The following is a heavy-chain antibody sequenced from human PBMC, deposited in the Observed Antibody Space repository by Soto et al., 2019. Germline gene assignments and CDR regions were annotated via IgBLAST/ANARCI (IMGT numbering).Heavy chain of an antibody. CDR3: ARDVDSASWFDP. Sequence: PGGSLRLSCAASGFTFSSYGMHWVRQAPGKGLEWVAVISYDGSNKYYADSVKGRFTISRDNAKNTLYLQMNSLRADDTAVYFCARDVDSASWFDPWGQGTLVTVSS. CDR2: ISYDGSNK. J-gene: IGHJ5*02. D-gene: IGHD3-22*01. V-gene: IGHV3-30*03. CDR1: GFTFSSYG.